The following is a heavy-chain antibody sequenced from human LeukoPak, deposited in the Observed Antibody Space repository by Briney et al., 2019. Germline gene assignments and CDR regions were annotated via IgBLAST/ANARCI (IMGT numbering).Heavy chain of an antibody. V-gene: IGHV1-8*01. J-gene: IGHJ6*03. CDR3: ARVLRTYYYYYMDV. D-gene: IGHD3-9*01. CDR2: MNPNSGNT. CDR1: GYTFTSYD. Sequence: GASVKVSCKASGYTFTSYDINWVRQATGQGLEWMGWMNPNSGNTGYAQKFQGRVSMTRNTSISTAYMELSSLRSEDTAVYYCARVLRTYYYYYMDVWGKGTTVTVSS.